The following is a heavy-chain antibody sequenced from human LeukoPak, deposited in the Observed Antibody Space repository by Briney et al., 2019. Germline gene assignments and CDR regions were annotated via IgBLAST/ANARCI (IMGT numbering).Heavy chain of an antibody. Sequence: SETLSLTCTVSGVSISSGGYYWSWIRQHPGKGLEWIGYIYYSGSTYYNPSLKSRVTISVDTSKNQFSLKLSSVTAADTAVYYCARDSRLLIHYYGMDVWGQGTTVTVSS. V-gene: IGHV4-31*03. J-gene: IGHJ6*02. CDR3: ARDSRLLIHYYGMDV. CDR1: GVSISSGGYY. D-gene: IGHD2/OR15-2a*01. CDR2: IYYSGST.